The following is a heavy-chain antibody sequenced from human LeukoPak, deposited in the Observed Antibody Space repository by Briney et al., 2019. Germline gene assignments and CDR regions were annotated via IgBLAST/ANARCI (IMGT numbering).Heavy chain of an antibody. D-gene: IGHD3-22*01. CDR1: GFTFSNSW. Sequence: GGSLRLSCAGSGFTFSNSWMHWVRQAPGKGLVWVSRINTDGSRTNYADSVKGRFTISRDNAKNTLYLQMSSLRAEDTAVYYCARETSGYYYKSYFDYWGQGTLVTVSS. CDR3: ARETSGYYYKSYFDY. CDR2: INTDGSRT. V-gene: IGHV3-74*01. J-gene: IGHJ4*02.